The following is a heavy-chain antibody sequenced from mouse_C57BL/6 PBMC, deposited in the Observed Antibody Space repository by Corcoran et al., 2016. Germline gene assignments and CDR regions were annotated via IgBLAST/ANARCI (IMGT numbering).Heavy chain of an antibody. CDR1: GYTFTDYY. Sequence: EVQLQQSGPELVKPGASVKISCKASGYTFTDYYMNWVKQSHGKSLEWIGDINPNNGGTSYNQKFKGKATLTVDKSSSTAYMELRSLTSEDSAVYYCARGAIYYGYYYYAMDYWGQGTSVTVSS. CDR3: ARGAIYYGYYYYAMDY. J-gene: IGHJ4*01. D-gene: IGHD2-2*01. V-gene: IGHV1-26*01. CDR2: INPNNGGT.